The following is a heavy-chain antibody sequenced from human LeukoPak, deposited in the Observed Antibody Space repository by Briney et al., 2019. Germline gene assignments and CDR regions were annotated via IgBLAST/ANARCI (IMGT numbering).Heavy chain of an antibody. CDR1: GFTVSSNY. Sequence: GGSLRLSCAASGFTVSSNYMSWVRQAPGKGLEWVSVIYSGGSTYYADSVKGRFTISRDNSKNTLYLQMNSLRAEDTAVYYCARGGSSSWYRYFDYWGQGTLVTVSS. V-gene: IGHV3-66*01. CDR3: ARGGSSSWYRYFDY. J-gene: IGHJ4*02. CDR2: IYSGGST. D-gene: IGHD6-13*01.